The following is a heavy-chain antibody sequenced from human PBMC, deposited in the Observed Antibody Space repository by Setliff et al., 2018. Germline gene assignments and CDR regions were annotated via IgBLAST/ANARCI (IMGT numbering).Heavy chain of an antibody. CDR1: GYTFTSYG. Sequence: ALVKVSCKASGYTFTSYGISWVRQAPGQGLEWMGWISAYNGNTNYAQKLQGRVTMTTDTSTSTAYMELRSLRSDDTAVYYCARDEWELVGLESAFDIWGQGTMVTVSS. CDR2: ISAYNGNT. D-gene: IGHD1-26*01. J-gene: IGHJ3*02. V-gene: IGHV1-18*01. CDR3: ARDEWELVGLESAFDI.